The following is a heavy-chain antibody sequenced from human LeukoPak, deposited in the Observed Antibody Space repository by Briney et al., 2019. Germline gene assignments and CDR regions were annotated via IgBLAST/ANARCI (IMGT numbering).Heavy chain of an antibody. V-gene: IGHV3-7*01. CDR2: IKQDGSEK. J-gene: IGHJ4*02. Sequence: PGGPLRLSCAASGFTFSSYWMSWVRQAPGKGLEWVANIKQDGSEKYYVDSVKGRFTISRDNAKNSLYLQMNSLRAEDTAVYYCARPKCGGSCYRTQPYYFDYWGQGTLVTVSS. D-gene: IGHD2-15*01. CDR1: GFTFSSYW. CDR3: ARPKCGGSCYRTQPYYFDY.